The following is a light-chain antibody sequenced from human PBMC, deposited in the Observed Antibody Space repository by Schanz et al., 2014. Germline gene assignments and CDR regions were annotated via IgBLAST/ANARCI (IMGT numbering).Light chain of an antibody. V-gene: IGKV3-15*01. CDR1: QSVSSN. Sequence: VMTQSPATLSVSPGESATLSCRASQSVSSNLAWFQQKPGQAPRLLIYRASSRAPGISARFSGSGSGTEFTLTISSLQSEDFAVYYCQQYGSSPQTFGQGTKLEIK. J-gene: IGKJ2*01. CDR3: QQYGSSPQT. CDR2: RAS.